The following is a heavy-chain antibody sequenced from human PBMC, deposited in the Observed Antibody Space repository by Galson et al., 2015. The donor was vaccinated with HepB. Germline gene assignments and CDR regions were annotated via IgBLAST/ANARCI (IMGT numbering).Heavy chain of an antibody. CDR1: GFTFSSYG. CDR3: AIWRTVVTDPFDI. V-gene: IGHV3-33*01. J-gene: IGHJ3*02. CDR2: IWYDGNYK. Sequence: SLRLSCAASGFTFSSYGMHWVRQAPGKGLEWVAVIWYDGNYKYYVDSVKGRFTISRDNSKNTLYLQMNSLRAEDTAMYYCAIWRTVVTDPFDIWGQGTMVTVSS. D-gene: IGHD2-21*02.